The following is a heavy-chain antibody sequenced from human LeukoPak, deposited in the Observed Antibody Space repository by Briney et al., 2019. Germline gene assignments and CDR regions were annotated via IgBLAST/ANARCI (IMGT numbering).Heavy chain of an antibody. V-gene: IGHV3-64*01. CDR2: ITKNGDTT. J-gene: IGHJ4*02. D-gene: IGHD5-18*01. CDR1: GITFSASH. Sequence: PGGSLRLSCAASGITFSASHMHWVRQAPGKGLEYVAAITKNGDTTYYANSVKGRFTISRGNSKNTLYLQLGSLRVEDTAVYFCARAYSFGYDYWGQGTLVTVSS. CDR3: ARAYSFGYDY.